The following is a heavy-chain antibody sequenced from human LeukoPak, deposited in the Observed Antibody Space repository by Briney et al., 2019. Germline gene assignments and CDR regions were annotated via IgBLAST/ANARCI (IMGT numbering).Heavy chain of an antibody. D-gene: IGHD4-23*01. CDR1: GGSLSRGSYY. V-gene: IGHV4-61*02. Sequence: PSETLSLTCAVSGGSLSRGSYYWSWIRQPAGQGLPWIGRIYTIGSTNYNPSLKSRSTISVDTSKNQFSLKLSSVTAADTAVYYCARGGRPYGGNSEGIFDYWGQGTLVTVSS. CDR2: IYTIGST. CDR3: ARGGRPYGGNSEGIFDY. J-gene: IGHJ4*02.